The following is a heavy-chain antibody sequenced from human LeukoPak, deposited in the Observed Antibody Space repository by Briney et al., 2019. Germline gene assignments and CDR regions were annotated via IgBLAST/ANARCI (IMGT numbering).Heavy chain of an antibody. J-gene: IGHJ4*02. V-gene: IGHV4-4*07. CDR1: GVSVSNYY. CDR3: ATEGPLIWRPPHFES. Sequence: SETLSLTCTVSGVSVSNYYRAWVRQPAGKGPEWIGRIYSSGITNYNPSLRSRVSVSLDTSKNQFSLKLNSVTAADTAVYYCATEGPLIWRPPHFESWGQGTLVTVSS. D-gene: IGHD2-15*01. CDR2: IYSSGIT.